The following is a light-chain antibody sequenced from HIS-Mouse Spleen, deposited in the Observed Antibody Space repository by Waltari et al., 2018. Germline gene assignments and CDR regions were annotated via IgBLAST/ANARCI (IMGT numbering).Light chain of an antibody. CDR2: GKN. V-gene: IGLV3-19*01. Sequence: SSELTQDPAVSVALGQTVRITCQGDRLRSHSPSRYPQKPGQAPVLVIYGKNNRPSGIPDRFSGSSSGNTASLTITGAQAEDEADYYCNSRDSSGNHVVFGGGTKLTVL. CDR1: RLRSHS. CDR3: NSRDSSGNHVV. J-gene: IGLJ2*01.